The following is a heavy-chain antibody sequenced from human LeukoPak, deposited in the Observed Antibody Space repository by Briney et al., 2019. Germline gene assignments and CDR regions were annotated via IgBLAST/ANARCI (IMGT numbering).Heavy chain of an antibody. D-gene: IGHD6-19*01. J-gene: IGHJ4*02. Sequence: ASVKVSCKASGYTFTSYGISWVRQAPGQGLEWMGWISAYNASTNYAQKLQGRVTMTTDTSTSTAYMELRSLRSDDTAVYYCASYSSGWSPFDYWGQGTLVTVSS. CDR2: ISAYNAST. CDR3: ASYSSGWSPFDY. V-gene: IGHV1-18*01. CDR1: GYTFTSYG.